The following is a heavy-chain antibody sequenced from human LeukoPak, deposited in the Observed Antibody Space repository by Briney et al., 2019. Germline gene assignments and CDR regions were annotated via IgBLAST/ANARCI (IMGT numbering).Heavy chain of an antibody. V-gene: IGHV4-59*01. CDR3: AISYSSSWYGLEYFQH. Sequence: SETLSLTCTASGGSISKYYWNWLRQPPGKGLEWIAYVYYSGSTNYNPSLKSRGTVSVDTSKNQFSLRLRSVTAADTAMYYCAISYSSSWYGLEYFQHWGQGTLVTVSS. CDR1: GGSISKYY. CDR2: VYYSGST. J-gene: IGHJ1*01. D-gene: IGHD6-13*01.